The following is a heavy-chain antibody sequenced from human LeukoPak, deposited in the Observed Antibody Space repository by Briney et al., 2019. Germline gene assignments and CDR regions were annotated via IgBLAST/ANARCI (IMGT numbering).Heavy chain of an antibody. D-gene: IGHD2-21*01. CDR2: INPNSGGT. V-gene: IGHV1-2*06. CDR3: ARAIYLRNWFDP. Sequence: GASVKVSCKASGYTFTGYYMHWVRQAPGQGLEWMGRINPNSGGTNYAQKFQGRVTMTRDTSISTAYMELSRLRSDDTAVYYCARAIYLRNWFDPWGQGTLVTVSS. CDR1: GYTFTGYY. J-gene: IGHJ5*02.